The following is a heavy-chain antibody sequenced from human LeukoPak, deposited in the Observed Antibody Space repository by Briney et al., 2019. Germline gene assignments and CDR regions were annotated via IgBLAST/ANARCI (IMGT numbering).Heavy chain of an antibody. Sequence: SETLSLTCAVYGGSFSGYYWSWIRQPPGKGPEWIGEINHSGSTNYNPSLKSRVTISVDTSKNQFSLKLSSVTAADTAVYYCARGPTTVTRAFDYWGQGTLVTVSS. V-gene: IGHV4-34*01. CDR1: GGSFSGYY. CDR3: ARGPTTVTRAFDY. D-gene: IGHD4-17*01. J-gene: IGHJ4*02. CDR2: INHSGST.